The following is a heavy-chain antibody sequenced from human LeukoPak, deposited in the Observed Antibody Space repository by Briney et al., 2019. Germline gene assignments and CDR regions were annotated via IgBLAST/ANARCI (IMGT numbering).Heavy chain of an antibody. J-gene: IGHJ6*02. V-gene: IGHV3-30*18. D-gene: IGHD3-9*01. CDR1: GFTFSSYG. CDR3: AKSLGLRYFDWLPNYYYYGMDV. Sequence: GRSLRLSCAASGFTFSSYGMHWVRQAPGKGLEWVAVISYDGSNKYYADSVKGRFTISRDNSKNTLYLQMNSLRAEDTAVYYCAKSLGLRYFDWLPNYYYYGMDVWGQGTTVTVSS. CDR2: ISYDGSNK.